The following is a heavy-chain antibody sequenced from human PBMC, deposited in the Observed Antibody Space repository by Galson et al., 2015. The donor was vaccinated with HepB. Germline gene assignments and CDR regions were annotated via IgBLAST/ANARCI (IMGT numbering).Heavy chain of an antibody. CDR2: IWYDGSNK. J-gene: IGHJ6*02. V-gene: IGHV3-33*01. CDR1: GFTFSSYG. D-gene: IGHD2-21*01. Sequence: LRLSCAASGFTFSSYGMHWVRQAPGKGLEWVAVIWYDGSNKYYAGSVKGRFTISRDNSKNTLYLQMNSLRAEDTAAYYCARSGIVVAEGKDYYGMDVWGQGTTVTVSS. CDR3: ARSGIVVAEGKDYYGMDV.